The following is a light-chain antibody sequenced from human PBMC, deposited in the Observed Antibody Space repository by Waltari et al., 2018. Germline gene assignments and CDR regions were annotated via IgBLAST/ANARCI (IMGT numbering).Light chain of an antibody. J-gene: IGKJ4*01. CDR3: QQYDSYPVT. CDR1: QSINNW. V-gene: IGKV1-5*03. Sequence: DIQMTQSPSTLSAFVGDRVTITCRASQSINNWLAWYQQKPGKAPNVLIYKTSLLESGVPSRCSGGGSGTEFTLTISSLQPDDSATYFCQQYDSYPVTFGGGTKVQIK. CDR2: KTS.